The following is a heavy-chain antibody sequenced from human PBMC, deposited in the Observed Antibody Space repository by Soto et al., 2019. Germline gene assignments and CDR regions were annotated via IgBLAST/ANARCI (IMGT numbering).Heavy chain of an antibody. CDR1: GGSISSNNW. D-gene: IGHD3-22*01. CDR2: IHHSETT. J-gene: IGHJ6*02. V-gene: IGHV4-4*02. Sequence: ASETLSLTCAISGGSISSNNWWTWVRQSPGKGLEWIGEIHHSETTNYNPSLDRRVTISVDKSKNQFSLKLTSVTAADTADYYCARTSYYDSTGYYNMDVWGQGTTVTVSS. CDR3: ARTSYYDSTGYYNMDV.